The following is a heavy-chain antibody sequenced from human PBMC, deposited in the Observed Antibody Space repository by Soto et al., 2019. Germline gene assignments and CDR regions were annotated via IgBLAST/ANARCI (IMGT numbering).Heavy chain of an antibody. V-gene: IGHV3-13*01. Sequence: GGSLRLSCAASGFTFSSYDMHWVRQATGKGLEWVSAIGTAGDTYYPGSVKGRLTISRENAKNSLYFQMNSLRAGDTAVYYCALYKRGAFDIWGQGTMVTVSS. J-gene: IGHJ3*02. CDR1: GFTFSSYD. CDR2: IGTAGDT. CDR3: ALYKRGAFDI. D-gene: IGHD1-1*01.